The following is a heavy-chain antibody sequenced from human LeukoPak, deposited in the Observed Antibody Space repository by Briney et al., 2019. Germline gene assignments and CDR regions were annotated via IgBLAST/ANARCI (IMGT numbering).Heavy chain of an antibody. CDR2: IIPIFGTA. CDR1: GGTFSSYA. Sequence: SVKVSCKASGGTFSSYAISWVRQAPGQGLEWMGGIIPIFGTANYAQKFQGRVTITADESTSTAYMELSSLRSEDTAVYYCAIIHYDFWSGWSKDTRYGMDVWGQGTTVTVSS. CDR3: AIIHYDFWSGWSKDTRYGMDV. V-gene: IGHV1-69*13. D-gene: IGHD3-3*01. J-gene: IGHJ6*02.